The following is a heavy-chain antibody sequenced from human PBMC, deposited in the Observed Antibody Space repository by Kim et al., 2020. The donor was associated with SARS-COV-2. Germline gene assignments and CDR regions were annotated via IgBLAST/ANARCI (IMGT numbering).Heavy chain of an antibody. CDR3: ARGTTRSPFDY. CDR1: GGSFSGYY. D-gene: IGHD1-1*01. CDR2: INHSGST. J-gene: IGHJ4*02. Sequence: SETLSLTCAVYGGSFSGYYWSWIRQPPGKGLEWIGEINHSGSTNYNPSLKSRVTISVDTSKNQFSLKLSSVTAADTAVYYCARGTTRSPFDYWGQGTLVTVSS. V-gene: IGHV4-34*01.